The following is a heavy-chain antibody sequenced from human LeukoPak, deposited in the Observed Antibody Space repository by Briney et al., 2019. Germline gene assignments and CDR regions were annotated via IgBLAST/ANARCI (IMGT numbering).Heavy chain of an antibody. J-gene: IGHJ4*02. D-gene: IGHD4-23*01. CDR2: ISSSSSYI. CDR3: ARANYGGNSGVDY. V-gene: IGHV3-21*01. Sequence: GGSLRLSRAASGFTFSSYSMNWVRQAPGKGLEWVSSISSSSSYIYYADSVKGRFTISRDNAKNSLYLQMNSLRAEDTAVYYCARANYGGNSGVDYWGQGTLVTVSS. CDR1: GFTFSSYS.